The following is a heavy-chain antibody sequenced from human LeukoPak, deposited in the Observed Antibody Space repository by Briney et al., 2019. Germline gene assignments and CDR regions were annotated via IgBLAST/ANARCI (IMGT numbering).Heavy chain of an antibody. CDR1: GGTFSSYA. CDR3: ARDPGAVAGLHLFDY. V-gene: IGHV1-69*06. Sequence: ASVKVSCKASGGTFSSYAISWVRQAPGRGLEWMGGIIPIFGTANYAQKFQGRVTITADKSTSTAYMELSSLRSEDTAVYYCARDPGAVAGLHLFDYWGQGTLVTVSS. J-gene: IGHJ4*02. CDR2: IIPIFGTA. D-gene: IGHD6-19*01.